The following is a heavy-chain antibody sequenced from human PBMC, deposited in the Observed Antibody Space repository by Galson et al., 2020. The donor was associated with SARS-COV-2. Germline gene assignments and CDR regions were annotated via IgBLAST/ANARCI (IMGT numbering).Heavy chain of an antibody. CDR2: IYYSGST. CDR1: GGSISSYY. CDR3: ARPMTTEDDAFDI. J-gene: IGHJ3*02. D-gene: IGHD4-17*01. Sequence: SETLSLTCTVSGGSISSYYWSWIRPPPGKGLEWIGYIYYSGSTNYNPSLKSRVTISVDTSKNQFSLKLSSVTAADTAVYYCARPMTTEDDAFDIWGQGTMVTVSS. V-gene: IGHV4-59*01.